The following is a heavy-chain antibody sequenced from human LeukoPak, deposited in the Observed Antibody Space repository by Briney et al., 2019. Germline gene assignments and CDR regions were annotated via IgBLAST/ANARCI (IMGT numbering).Heavy chain of an antibody. Sequence: SVKVSCKASGGTFSSYAISWVRQAPGQGLEWMGGIIPIFGTANYAQKFQGRVTITAEESTSTAYMELSSLRSEDTAVYYCARDSGEIVVVVAATPAMYYYYMDVWGKGTTVTVSS. CDR2: IIPIFGTA. CDR1: GGTFSSYA. D-gene: IGHD2-15*01. V-gene: IGHV1-69*13. CDR3: ARDSGEIVVVVAATPAMYYYYMDV. J-gene: IGHJ6*03.